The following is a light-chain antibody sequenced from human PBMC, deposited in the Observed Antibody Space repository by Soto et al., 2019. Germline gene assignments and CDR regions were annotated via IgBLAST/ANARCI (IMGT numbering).Light chain of an antibody. V-gene: IGKV1-5*01. CDR1: QSISSW. CDR3: QQYNSYPWT. CDR2: DAS. J-gene: IGKJ1*01. Sequence: DIQMTQSPSTLSASVGDRVTITCRAGQSISSWLAWYQQKPGKAPKLLIYDASSLESGVPSRFSGSGSGTEFTLTISSLQPDEFATYYCQQYNSYPWTFGQGTKVDIK.